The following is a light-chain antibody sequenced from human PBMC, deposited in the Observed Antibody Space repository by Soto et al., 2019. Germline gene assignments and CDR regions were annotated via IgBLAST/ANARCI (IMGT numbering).Light chain of an antibody. CDR1: QGISNY. CDR3: QHRDIYLIP. V-gene: IGKV1-9*01. Sequence: IQVTQSPSFLSASVGDRVTITCLASQGISNYLAWYQQKPGQAPTLLIHTASTMQSGVPSRFSGSGSGTEFTLTISSLQPEDCATYCSQHRDIYLIPFGQGTRLEIK. J-gene: IGKJ5*01. CDR2: TAS.